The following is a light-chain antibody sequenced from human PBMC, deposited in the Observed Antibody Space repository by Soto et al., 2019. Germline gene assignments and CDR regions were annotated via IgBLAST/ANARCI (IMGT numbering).Light chain of an antibody. Sequence: QSVLTQPPSASGTPGQGVSISCSGGSSNIGTNYVYWYQHLAGAAPKLLIYRNNQRPSGVPERFSASRSGTSASLAISGLRSEDESHYYCAAWDDSLSAYVFGTGTKVT. CDR1: SSNIGTNY. CDR2: RNN. CDR3: AAWDDSLSAYV. V-gene: IGLV1-47*01. J-gene: IGLJ1*01.